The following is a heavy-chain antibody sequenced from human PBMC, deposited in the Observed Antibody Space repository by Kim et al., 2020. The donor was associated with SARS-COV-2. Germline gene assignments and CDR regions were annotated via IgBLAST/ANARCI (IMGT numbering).Heavy chain of an antibody. CDR2: IWYDGSNK. J-gene: IGHJ4*02. D-gene: IGHD4-17*01. Sequence: GGSLRLSCAASGFTFSSYGMHWVRQAPGKGLEWVAVIWYDGSNKYYADSVKGRFTISRDNSKNTLYLQMNSLRAEDTAVYYCARDHSRGTVTTYFDYWGQGTLVTVSS. CDR3: ARDHSRGTVTTYFDY. V-gene: IGHV3-33*01. CDR1: GFTFSSYG.